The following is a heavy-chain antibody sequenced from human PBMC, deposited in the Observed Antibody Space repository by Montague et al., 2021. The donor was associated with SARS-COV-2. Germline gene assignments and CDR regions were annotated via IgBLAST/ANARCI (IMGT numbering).Heavy chain of an antibody. CDR2: TYYRSKWYN. CDR1: GDSVSSNIAT. CDR3: ARIPVGSKYYFDF. Sequence: CAISGDSVSSNIATWNWIRQSPSRGLEWLGRTYYRSKWYNDYAEXVKSRITIVPDTSKHQFSLHLNSVTPEDTAVYYCARIPVGSKYYFDFWGQGTLVTVSS. D-gene: IGHD2-2*01. J-gene: IGHJ4*02. V-gene: IGHV6-1*01.